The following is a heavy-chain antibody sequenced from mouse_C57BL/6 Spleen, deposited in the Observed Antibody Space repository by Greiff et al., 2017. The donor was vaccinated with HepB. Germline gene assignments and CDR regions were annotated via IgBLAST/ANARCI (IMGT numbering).Heavy chain of an antibody. J-gene: IGHJ2*01. D-gene: IGHD4-1*01. CDR1: GYTFTDYY. CDR2: INPNNGGT. CDR3: ARDWDRYHFDY. Sequence: EVQLQQSGPELVKPGASVKISCKASGYTFTDYYMNWVKQSHGKSLEWIGDINPNNGGTSYNQKFKGKATLTVDKSSSTAYMELRSLTSEDSAVYYCARDWDRYHFDYWGQGTTLTVSS. V-gene: IGHV1-26*01.